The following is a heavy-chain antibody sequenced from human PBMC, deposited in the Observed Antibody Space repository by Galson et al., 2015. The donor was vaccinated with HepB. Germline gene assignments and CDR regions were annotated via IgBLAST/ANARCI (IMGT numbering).Heavy chain of an antibody. CDR3: ATGDFWSLFDF. V-gene: IGHV3-15*01. J-gene: IGHJ4*02. CDR1: GFTFSHAW. D-gene: IGHD3-3*01. CDR2: IISKIDGGTT. Sequence: SLRLSCAASGFTFSHAWMSWVRQAPGKGLEWVGRIISKIDGGTTDYAAPVEGRFTISRDDSKNTLYLQMNSLKTEDTAVYFCATGDFWSLFDFWGQGTLVSVSS.